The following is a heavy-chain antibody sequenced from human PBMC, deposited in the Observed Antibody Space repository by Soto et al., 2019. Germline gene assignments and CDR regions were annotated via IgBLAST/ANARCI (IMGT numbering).Heavy chain of an antibody. CDR3: ARDRGPTYGGNAFDY. CDR2: ISAYNGNA. J-gene: IGHJ4*02. V-gene: IGHV1-18*04. Sequence: ASVKVSCKASGYTFITYGINWLRQAPGQGLEWMGWISAYNGNANYAQTLQDRGTLTTDTSTSTAYMELRSLRSDDTAVYYCARDRGPTYGGNAFDYWGQGTLVTVSS. CDR1: GYTFITYG. D-gene: IGHD4-17*01.